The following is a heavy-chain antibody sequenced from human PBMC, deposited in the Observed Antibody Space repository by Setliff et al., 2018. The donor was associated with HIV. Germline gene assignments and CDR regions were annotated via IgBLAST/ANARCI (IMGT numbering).Heavy chain of an antibody. CDR2: IHPYTGDT. V-gene: IGHV1-18*01. D-gene: IGHD3-16*01. CDR3: ARDDGGYNYAEALDV. Sequence: ASVKVSCKAFGYAFSSYGINWLRQAPGQGLEWMGWIHPYTGDTDQGQKVQGRVSLTIDTSASTAYMELRSLRSDDTAVYYCARDDGGYNYAEALDVWGQGTMVTVSS. J-gene: IGHJ3*01. CDR1: GYAFSSYG.